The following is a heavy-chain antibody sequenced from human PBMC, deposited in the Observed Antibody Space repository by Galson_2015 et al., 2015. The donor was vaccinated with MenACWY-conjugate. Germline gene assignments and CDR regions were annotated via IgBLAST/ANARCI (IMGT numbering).Heavy chain of an antibody. V-gene: IGHV3-7*03. CDR3: ARDLGWLQFGY. CDR1: GFTFSNYW. J-gene: IGHJ4*02. Sequence: SLRLSCAASGFTFSNYWMSWVRQAPGKGLEWVANIKEDGSNKYYVDSVKGRFTISRDNAKNSLYLQMNSLRAEDTAVYYCARDLGWLQFGYWGQGTLVTVSS. D-gene: IGHD5-24*01. CDR2: IKEDGSNK.